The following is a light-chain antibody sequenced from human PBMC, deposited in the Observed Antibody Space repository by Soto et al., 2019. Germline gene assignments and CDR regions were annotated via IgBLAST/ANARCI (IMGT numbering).Light chain of an antibody. J-gene: IGKJ1*01. V-gene: IGKV1-5*01. CDR2: DGS. CDR3: QQYSTYSWT. Sequence: DIQMTQSPSTLFASVRDRVTITCRASQSIDRWLAWYQQKPGKAPKLVIYDGSTLESGVPSRFSVSGSGTEFTLTITSLEPDDFAAYYCQQYSTYSWTFGQGTRVDIK. CDR1: QSIDRW.